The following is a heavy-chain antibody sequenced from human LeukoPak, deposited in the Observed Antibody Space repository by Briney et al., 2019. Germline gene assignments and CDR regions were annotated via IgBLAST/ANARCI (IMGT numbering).Heavy chain of an antibody. J-gene: IGHJ4*02. CDR3: ARRTSSSSLRDY. CDR2: IYYSGST. CDR1: GGSISSSSYY. D-gene: IGHD6-6*01. V-gene: IGHV4-61*05. Sequence: SETLSLTCTVSGGSISSSSYYWGWIRQPPGKGLEWIGYIYYSGSTNYNPSLKSRVTISVDTSKNQFSLKLSSATAADTAVYYCARRTSSSSLRDYWGQGTLVTVSS.